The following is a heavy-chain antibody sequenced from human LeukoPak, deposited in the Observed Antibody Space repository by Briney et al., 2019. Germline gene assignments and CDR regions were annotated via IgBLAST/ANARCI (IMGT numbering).Heavy chain of an antibody. D-gene: IGHD1-26*01. J-gene: IGHJ3*02. CDR2: INHSGST. CDR3: VRGGGSYFI. CDR1: GGSFSGYY. V-gene: IGHV4-34*01. Sequence: PSETLSLTCAVYGGSFSGYYWSWIRQPPGKGLEWIGEINHSGSTNYNPSIKSRVTMSMDTSKNQFSLNLTSVTAADTAVYYCVRGGGSYFIWGQGATVTVSS.